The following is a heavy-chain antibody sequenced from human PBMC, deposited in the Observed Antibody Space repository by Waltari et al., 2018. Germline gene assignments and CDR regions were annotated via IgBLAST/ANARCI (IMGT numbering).Heavy chain of an antibody. Sequence: QLQLQESGSGLVKPSQTLSLTCAVSGGPISSGGYSWSWIRQPPGKGLEWIGYNLGGEITYDNPPLKSRVTISVDRCKNQCSLKLSSVTAADTAGYYCARDSYGDYWYFDLWGRGTLVTVSS. CDR2: NLGGEIT. J-gene: IGHJ2*01. V-gene: IGHV4-30-2*01. D-gene: IGHD4-17*01. CDR1: GGPISSGGYS. CDR3: ARDSYGDYWYFDL.